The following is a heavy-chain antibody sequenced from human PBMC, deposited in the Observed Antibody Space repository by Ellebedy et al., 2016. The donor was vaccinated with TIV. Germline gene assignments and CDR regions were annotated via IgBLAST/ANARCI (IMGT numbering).Heavy chain of an antibody. Sequence: GESLKISCAASGFTFSIYGMHWVRQAPGKGLEWVGIIWHDGSHSYYADSVKGRFTISRDNSKRTVDLQMRSVRAEDTAVYFCAKDRTSGDGYWVFDSWGQGTMVSVSS. J-gene: IGHJ4*02. D-gene: IGHD2-21*02. V-gene: IGHV3-33*03. CDR1: GFTFSIYG. CDR2: IWHDGSHS. CDR3: AKDRTSGDGYWVFDS.